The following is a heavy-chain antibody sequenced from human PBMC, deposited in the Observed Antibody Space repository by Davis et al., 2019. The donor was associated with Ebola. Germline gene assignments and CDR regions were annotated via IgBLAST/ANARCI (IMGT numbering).Heavy chain of an antibody. CDR1: GGSISSYY. D-gene: IGHD2-21*02. Sequence: GSLRLSCTVSGGSISSYYWSWIRQPPGKGLECIGYMYYSGSTNYNPSLKSRVTISVDTSKNQFSLELSSVTAADTAVYYCASLHIVVVTVWGKGTTVTVSS. J-gene: IGHJ6*04. CDR2: MYYSGST. CDR3: ASLHIVVVTV. V-gene: IGHV4-59*08.